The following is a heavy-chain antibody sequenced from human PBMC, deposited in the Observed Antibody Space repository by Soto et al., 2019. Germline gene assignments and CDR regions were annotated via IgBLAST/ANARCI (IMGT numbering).Heavy chain of an antibody. CDR3: AGEGGGGWLQSWDAFDI. D-gene: IGHD5-12*01. J-gene: IGHJ3*02. CDR1: GGSVSSGSYY. V-gene: IGHV4-61*01. Sequence: SETLSLTCTVSGGSVSSGSYYWSWIRQPPGKGLEWIGYIYYSGSTNYNPSLKSRVTISVDTSKNQFSLKLSSVTAADTAVYYCAGEGGGGWLQSWDAFDIWGQGTMVTVSS. CDR2: IYYSGST.